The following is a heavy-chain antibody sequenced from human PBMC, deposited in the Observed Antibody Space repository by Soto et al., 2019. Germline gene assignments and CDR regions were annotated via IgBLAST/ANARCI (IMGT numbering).Heavy chain of an antibody. CDR3: ARGFPSSKDCSGGSCYLTNWFDP. D-gene: IGHD2-15*01. CDR1: GGTFSSYA. Sequence: QVQLVQSGAEVKKPGSSVKVSCKASGGTFSSYAISWVRQAPGQGLEWMGGIIPIFGTANYAQKFQGRVTITADKSTSTAYMELSSLRSEYTAVYYCARGFPSSKDCSGGSCYLTNWFDPWGQGTLVTFSS. CDR2: IIPIFGTA. V-gene: IGHV1-69*06. J-gene: IGHJ5*02.